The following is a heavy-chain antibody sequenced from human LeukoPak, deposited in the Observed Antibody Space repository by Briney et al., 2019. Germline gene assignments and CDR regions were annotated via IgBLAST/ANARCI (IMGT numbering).Heavy chain of an antibody. CDR2: INHSGST. CDR1: GGSFSGYY. CDR3: ARGQLRFGESYFDY. D-gene: IGHD3-10*01. Sequence: SETLSLTCAVYGGSFSGYYWSWIRQPPGKGLEWIGEINHSGSTNYNPSLKSRVTISVDTSKNQFSLKLSSVTAADTAVYYCARGQLRFGESYFDYWGQGTLVTVSS. J-gene: IGHJ4*02. V-gene: IGHV4-34*01.